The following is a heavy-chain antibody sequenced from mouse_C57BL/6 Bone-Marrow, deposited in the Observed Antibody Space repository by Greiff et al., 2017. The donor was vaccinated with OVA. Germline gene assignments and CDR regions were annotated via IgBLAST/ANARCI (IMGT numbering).Heavy chain of an antibody. D-gene: IGHD4-1*01. CDR3: ARDLTGIAY. CDR1: GFTFSSYA. V-gene: IGHV5-4*01. Sequence: EVQVVESGGGLVKPGGSLKLSCAASGFTFSSYAMSWVRQTPEKRLEWVATISDGGSYTYYPDNVKGRFTISRDNAKNNLYLQMSHLKSEDTAMYYCARDLTGIAYWGQGTLVTVSA. CDR2: ISDGGSYT. J-gene: IGHJ3*01.